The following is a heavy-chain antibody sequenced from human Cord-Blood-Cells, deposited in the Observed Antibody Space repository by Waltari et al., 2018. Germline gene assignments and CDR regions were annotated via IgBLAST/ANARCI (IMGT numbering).Heavy chain of an antibody. D-gene: IGHD2-21*02. J-gene: IGHJ3*02. CDR1: GFTFRSHW. Sequence: EVQLVASGGGLVQPGGSLRPSCAASGFTFRSHWLSRLGQPPGKGLAWVANIKQDGSEKYYVDSVKGRFTISRDNAKNSLYLQMNSLRAEDTAVYYCAREWWGHDAFDIWGQGTMVTVSS. V-gene: IGHV3-7*01. CDR2: IKQDGSEK. CDR3: AREWWGHDAFDI.